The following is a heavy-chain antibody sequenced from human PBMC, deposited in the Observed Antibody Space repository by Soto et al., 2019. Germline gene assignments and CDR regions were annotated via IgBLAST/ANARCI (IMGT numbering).Heavy chain of an antibody. J-gene: IGHJ5*02. Sequence: PGGSLRLSCAASGFTFSSYSMNWVRQAPGKGLEWVSSISSSSSYIYYADSVKGRFTISRDNAKNSLYLQMNSLSAEDTAVYYCARNRKTDIVVVVAATPNWFDPWGQGTLVTVSS. CDR2: ISSSSSYI. V-gene: IGHV3-21*01. D-gene: IGHD2-15*01. CDR1: GFTFSSYS. CDR3: ARNRKTDIVVVVAATPNWFDP.